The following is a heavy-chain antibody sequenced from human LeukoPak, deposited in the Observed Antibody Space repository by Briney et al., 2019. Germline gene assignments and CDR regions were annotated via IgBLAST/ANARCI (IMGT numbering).Heavy chain of an antibody. CDR2: IKNKANSYIT. J-gene: IGHJ4*02. D-gene: IGHD1-26*01. V-gene: IGHV3-72*01. CDR3: ASIRGTLGY. Sequence: PGGSLRLSRAASGFTFSDHFMDWVRQAPGKGLEWVGRIKNKANSYITQYAASMEGRFTISRDDSKNSLYLQMSSLKTEDTAMYYCASIRGTLGYWGQGTVVTVSS. CDR1: GFTFSDHF.